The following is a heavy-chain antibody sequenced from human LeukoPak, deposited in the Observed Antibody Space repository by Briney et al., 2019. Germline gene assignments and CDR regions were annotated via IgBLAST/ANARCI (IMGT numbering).Heavy chain of an antibody. CDR1: GFTFSNYQ. CDR3: ARGGSPPEALGDTFDI. CDR2: VGRDGSIT. D-gene: IGHD1-26*01. V-gene: IGHV3-74*01. Sequence: GGSLRLSCAASGFTFSNYQMNWVRQAPGKGLVWVSRVGRDGSITRYADSVKGRFTISRDNAKNTLYLQMNSLRAEDTAVYYCARGGSPPEALGDTFDIWGQGTMVTVSS. J-gene: IGHJ3*02.